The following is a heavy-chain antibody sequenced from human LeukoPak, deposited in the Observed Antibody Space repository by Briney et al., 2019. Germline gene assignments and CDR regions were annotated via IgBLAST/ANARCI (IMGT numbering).Heavy chain of an antibody. Sequence: PSETLSLTCTVSGGSISSSSYYWGWIRQPPGKGLEWIGSIYYSGSTYYNPSLKSRVTISVDTSKNQFSLKLSSVTAADTAVYYCAGLGFARPYGDYEYYFDYWGQGTLVTVSS. CDR2: IYYSGST. CDR1: GGSISSSSYY. V-gene: IGHV4-39*01. D-gene: IGHD4-17*01. J-gene: IGHJ4*02. CDR3: AGLGFARPYGDYEYYFDY.